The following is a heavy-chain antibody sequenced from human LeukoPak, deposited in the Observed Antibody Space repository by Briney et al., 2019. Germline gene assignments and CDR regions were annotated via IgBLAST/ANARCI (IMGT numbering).Heavy chain of an antibody. J-gene: IGHJ3*02. CDR3: ARFWHKAVITGTPNDAFDI. CDR2: INHSGST. CDR1: GGSFSGYY. Sequence: PSETLSLTCAVYGGSFSGYYWSWIRQPPGKGLEWIGEINHSGSTNYNPSLKSRVTISVDTSKNQFSLKLSSVTAADTAVYYCARFWHKAVITGTPNDAFDIWGQGTMVTVSS. D-gene: IGHD1-7*01. V-gene: IGHV4-34*01.